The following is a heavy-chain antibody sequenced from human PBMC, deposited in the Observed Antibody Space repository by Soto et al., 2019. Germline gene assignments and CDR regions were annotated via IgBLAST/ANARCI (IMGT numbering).Heavy chain of an antibody. CDR1: GGSISSGGYS. J-gene: IGHJ4*02. Sequence: QLQLQESGSGLVKPSQTLSLACAVSGGSISSGGYSWSWIRQPPGKGLEWIGYIYHSGSTYYNPSPQLGVXXSVDRSKNQFSLKLSSVTAADTAVYYCARGPPLGYWGQGTLVTVSS. CDR3: ARGPPLGY. V-gene: IGHV4-30-2*01. CDR2: IYHSGST.